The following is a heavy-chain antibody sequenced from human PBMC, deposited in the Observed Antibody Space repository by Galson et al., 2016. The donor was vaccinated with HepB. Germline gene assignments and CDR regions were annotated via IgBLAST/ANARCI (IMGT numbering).Heavy chain of an antibody. V-gene: IGHV4-34*01. D-gene: IGHD3-3*01. CDR2: VNYSGDT. Sequence: SETLSLTCGVSGASFSGYFWSWVRQPPGNGLEWIGEVNYSGDTNYTPSLKSRVTMSVDTSRNQFSLNLTSVTAADTAVYYCSRARIHLRLATAPTSPRLKFDAWGQGIQVTVSS. CDR3: SRARIHLRLATAPTSPRLKFDA. J-gene: IGHJ5*02. CDR1: GASFSGYF.